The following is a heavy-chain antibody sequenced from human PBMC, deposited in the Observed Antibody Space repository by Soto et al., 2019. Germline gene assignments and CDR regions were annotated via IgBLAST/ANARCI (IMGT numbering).Heavy chain of an antibody. CDR3: ARPYFSSSSMFDY. J-gene: IGHJ4*02. D-gene: IGHD6-6*01. Sequence: SETLSLTCTFSGDSITSSTYYWGWIRQPPGKGLEWIGCIYHTGTTYYNPSLKSRVTISVDTSKNQFSLKLSSVTAADTAVYYCARPYFSSSSMFDYWGQGTLVTVSS. CDR1: GDSITSSTYY. CDR2: IYHTGTT. V-gene: IGHV4-39*01.